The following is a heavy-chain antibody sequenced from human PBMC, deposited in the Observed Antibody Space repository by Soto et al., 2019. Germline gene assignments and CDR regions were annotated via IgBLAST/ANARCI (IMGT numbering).Heavy chain of an antibody. D-gene: IGHD3-22*01. Sequence: QVQLQESGPGLVKPSETLSLTCAVSGDSISSYYCMWIRQPPGKGLESIGYLYYGRSANYNPSLKSRVTLSVDTATNQCSLTLSSMTAADTDVYYCALRSMAVVPEYWGQGTLVTVSS. CDR3: ALRSMAVVPEY. V-gene: IGHV4-59*01. J-gene: IGHJ4*02. CDR2: LYYGRSA. CDR1: GDSISSYY.